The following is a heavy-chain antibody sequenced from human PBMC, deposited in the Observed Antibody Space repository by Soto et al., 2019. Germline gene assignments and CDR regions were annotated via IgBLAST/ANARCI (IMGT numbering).Heavy chain of an antibody. Sequence: PGGSLRLSCAASGFTFSSYGMHWVRQAPGKGLEWVAVIWYDGSNKYYADSVKGRFTISRDNSKNTLYLQMNSLRAEDTAVYYCAKNAYHNAFDTWGQGTMVTVSS. CDR1: GFTFSSYG. J-gene: IGHJ3*02. CDR3: AKNAYHNAFDT. CDR2: IWYDGSNK. V-gene: IGHV3-33*06.